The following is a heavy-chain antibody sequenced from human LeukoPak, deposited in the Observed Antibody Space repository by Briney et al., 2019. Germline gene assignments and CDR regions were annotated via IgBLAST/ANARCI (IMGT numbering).Heavy chain of an antibody. D-gene: IGHD3-16*02. CDR3: TRPRYRGFDY. CDR1: GL. J-gene: IGHJ4*02. CDR2: IKEDGGRK. V-gene: IGHV3-7*01. Sequence: GGSLRLSCAASGLMSWVRQAPGKGLEWVASIKEDGGRKYYVASVRGRFTVSRDSTKNSLYLQMNSLRAEDTAVYYCTRPRYRGFDYWGQGILVTVSS.